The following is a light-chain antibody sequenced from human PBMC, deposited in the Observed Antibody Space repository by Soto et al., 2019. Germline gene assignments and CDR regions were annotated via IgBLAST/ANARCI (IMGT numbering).Light chain of an antibody. CDR1: SSDVGAHNY. CDR3: SSYTGSRPV. Sequence: QSVLTQPASVSGSPGQSITISCTGTSSDVGAHNYVSWYQEHPGKAPKLMIYDVSNRPSGVSNRFSGSKSGNTASLTISGLQAEDEADYYCSSYTGSRPVFGGGTKVTVL. CDR2: DVS. J-gene: IGLJ3*02. V-gene: IGLV2-14*03.